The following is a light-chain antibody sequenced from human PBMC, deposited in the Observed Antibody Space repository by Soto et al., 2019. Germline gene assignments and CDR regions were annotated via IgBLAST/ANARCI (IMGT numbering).Light chain of an antibody. Sequence: HSALTQPRSVSGSPGQSVTISCTGTSRDVGGYNYVSWYQQHPGKAPKVMIYDVSERPSGVPDRFSGSKSGNTASLTISGLQAEDEADYYCCSYAGSPRYVFGTGTKLTVL. CDR1: SRDVGGYNY. CDR3: CSYAGSPRYV. V-gene: IGLV2-11*01. J-gene: IGLJ1*01. CDR2: DVS.